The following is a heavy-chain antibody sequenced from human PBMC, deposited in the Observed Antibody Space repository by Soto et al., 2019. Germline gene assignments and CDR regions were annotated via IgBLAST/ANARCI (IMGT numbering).Heavy chain of an antibody. D-gene: IGHD3-22*01. CDR3: ARVSAYYDNSGYYSFDY. V-gene: IGHV2-26*01. J-gene: IGHJ4*02. CDR2: IFSSHED. CDR1: GFSLSNPRMG. Sequence: QVTLKESGPVVVKPTETLTLTCAVSGFSLSNPRMGVSWIRQPPGRALEWLAHIFSSHEDSYRPSLRDRLTISKDASRGQVVLTMTHMDPADTATYYCARVSAYYDNSGYYSFDYWGQGTLVTVSS.